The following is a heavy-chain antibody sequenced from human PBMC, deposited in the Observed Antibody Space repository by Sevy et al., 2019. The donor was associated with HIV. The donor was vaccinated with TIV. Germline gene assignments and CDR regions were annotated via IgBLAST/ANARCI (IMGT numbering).Heavy chain of an antibody. J-gene: IGHJ5*02. V-gene: IGHV4-59*01. CDR3: ARDYGSGSYSENWFDP. CDR1: GGSISSYF. CDR2: IYYSGST. Sequence: SETLSLTCTVSGGSISSYFWSWIRQPPGKGLEWIGYIYYSGSTNYNPSLKSRVTISVETSKNQFSLKLSSVTAADTAVYFCARDYGSGSYSENWFDPWGQGTLVTVSS. D-gene: IGHD3-10*01.